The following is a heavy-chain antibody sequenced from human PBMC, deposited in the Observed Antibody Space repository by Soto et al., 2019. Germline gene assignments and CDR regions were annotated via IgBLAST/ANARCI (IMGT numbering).Heavy chain of an antibody. CDR2: ISSSSSYI. Sequence: PGGSLRLSCAASGFTFSSYSMNWVRQAPGKGLEWVSSISSSSSYIYYADSVKGRFTISRDNAKNSLYLQMNSLRAEDTAVYYCARDLYGDSNYFDYWGQGTLVTVSS. V-gene: IGHV3-21*01. J-gene: IGHJ4*02. CDR1: GFTFSSYS. CDR3: ARDLYGDSNYFDY. D-gene: IGHD4-17*01.